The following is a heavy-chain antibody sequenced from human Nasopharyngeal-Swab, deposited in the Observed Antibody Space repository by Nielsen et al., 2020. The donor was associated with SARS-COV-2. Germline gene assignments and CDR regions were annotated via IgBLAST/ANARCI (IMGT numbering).Heavy chain of an antibody. J-gene: IGHJ4*02. V-gene: IGHV3-15*01. D-gene: IGHD6-19*01. CDR3: TTGRYSSGWRGKTYYFDY. Sequence: WIRQPQGGGLNGVARIKSKTDGGTTDYAAPVKGRFTISRDDSKNTLYLQMNSLKTEDTAVYYCTTGRYSSGWRGKTYYFDYWGQGTLVTVSS. CDR2: IKSKTDGGTT.